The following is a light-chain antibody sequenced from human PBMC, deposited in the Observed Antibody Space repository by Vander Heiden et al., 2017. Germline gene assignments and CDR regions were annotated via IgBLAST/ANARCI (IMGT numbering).Light chain of an antibody. Sequence: EIVLTQSPATLSLSPGERATLSCRASQSVSSYLAWYQQKPGQAPRLLIYDASNRATGIPARFSGSGYGTDFTLTISSREPEDFAVYYCQQRSNWPLYTFGGGTKVEIK. CDR1: QSVSSY. J-gene: IGKJ4*01. V-gene: IGKV3-11*01. CDR3: QQRSNWPLYT. CDR2: DAS.